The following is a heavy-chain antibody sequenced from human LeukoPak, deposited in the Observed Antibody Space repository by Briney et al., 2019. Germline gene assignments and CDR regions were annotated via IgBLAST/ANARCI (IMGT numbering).Heavy chain of an antibody. D-gene: IGHD5-24*01. CDR2: IYYSGST. V-gene: IGHV4-59*01. Sequence: SETLSLTCTVSGGSISSYYWSWIRQPPGKGLEWIGYIYYSGSTNYTPSLKSRVTISVDTSKNQFSLKLSSVTAADTAVYYCASGGGDGYNYHYWGQGTLVTVSS. CDR3: ASGGGDGYNYHY. J-gene: IGHJ4*02. CDR1: GGSISSYY.